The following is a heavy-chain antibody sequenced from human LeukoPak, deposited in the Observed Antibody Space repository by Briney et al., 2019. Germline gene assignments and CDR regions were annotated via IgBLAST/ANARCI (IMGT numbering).Heavy chain of an antibody. CDR1: GGSICSSNW. D-gene: IGHD3-10*01. J-gene: IGHJ4*02. Sequence: SGTLSLTCAVSGGSICSSNWWSWVRPPPGKGLEWIGQIYHSGSTNYNPSLKSRATISVDKSKNQFSLRLSSVTAADTAVYYCARDWGSMIRGDHTLDYWGQGTLVTVSS. CDR3: ARDWGSMIRGDHTLDY. CDR2: IYHSGST. V-gene: IGHV4-4*02.